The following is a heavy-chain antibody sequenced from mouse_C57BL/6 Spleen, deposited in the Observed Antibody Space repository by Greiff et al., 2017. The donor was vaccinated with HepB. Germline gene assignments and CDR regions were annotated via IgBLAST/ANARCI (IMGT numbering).Heavy chain of an antibody. CDR2: ISDGGSYT. V-gene: IGHV5-4*01. J-gene: IGHJ3*01. CDR3: ARGERAYGNYGFAY. CDR1: GFTFSSYA. Sequence: EVHLVESGGGLVKPGGSLKLSCAASGFTFSSYAMSWVRQTPEKRLEWVATISDGGSYTYYPDNVKGRFTISRDNAKNNLYLQMSHLKSEDTAMYYCARGERAYGNYGFAYWGQGTLVTVSA. D-gene: IGHD2-1*01.